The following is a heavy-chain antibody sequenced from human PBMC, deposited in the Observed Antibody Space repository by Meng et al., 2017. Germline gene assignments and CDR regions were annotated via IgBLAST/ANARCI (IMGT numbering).Heavy chain of an antibody. CDR2: IYYSGST. J-gene: IGHJ4*02. V-gene: IGHV4-39*07. Sequence: QLQEPGPGRVKPSETLSLTCTVLGGSNGRSSYYWGWIRQPPGKGLEWIGSIYYSGSTYYNPSLKSRVTISVDTSKNQFSLKLSSVTAADTAVYYCAMIRIAAAVLDYWARERWSPSPQ. D-gene: IGHD6-13*01. CDR1: GGSNGRSSYY. CDR3: AMIRIAAAVLDY.